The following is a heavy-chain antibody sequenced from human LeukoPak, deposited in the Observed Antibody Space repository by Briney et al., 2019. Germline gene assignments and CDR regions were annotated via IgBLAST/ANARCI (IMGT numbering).Heavy chain of an antibody. D-gene: IGHD2-2*02. Sequence: SETLSLTCAVYGGSFSGDYWSWIRQPPGKGLEWIGEINHSGSTNYNPSLKSRVTISVDTSKNQFSLKLSSVTAADTAVYYCARGRWDRCSSTSCYTRYYYYYMDVWGKGTTVTVSS. CDR3: ARGRWDRCSSTSCYTRYYYYYMDV. CDR1: GGSFSGDY. CDR2: INHSGST. V-gene: IGHV4-34*01. J-gene: IGHJ6*03.